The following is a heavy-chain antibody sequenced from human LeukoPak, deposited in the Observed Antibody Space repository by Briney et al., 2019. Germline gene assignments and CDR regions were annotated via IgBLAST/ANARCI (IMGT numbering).Heavy chain of an antibody. V-gene: IGHV1-2*04. CDR2: INPNSGGT. Sequence: ASVKVSCKASGYTFTGYYMRWVRQAPGQGLGWMGWINPNSGGTNYAQKFQGWVTMTRDTSISTAYMELSRLRSDDTAVYYCARSLPVYGSGSYYDYYYYGMDVWGQGTTVTVSS. D-gene: IGHD3-10*01. CDR1: GYTFTGYY. J-gene: IGHJ6*02. CDR3: ARSLPVYGSGSYYDYYYYGMDV.